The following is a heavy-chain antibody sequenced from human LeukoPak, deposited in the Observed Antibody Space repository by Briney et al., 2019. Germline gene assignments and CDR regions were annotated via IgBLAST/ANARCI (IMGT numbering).Heavy chain of an antibody. D-gene: IGHD2-2*01. Sequence: SETLSLTCAVYGGSFSGYYWSWIRQPPGKGLEWIGEINHSGSTNYNPSLKSRVTISVDASKNQFSLKLSSVTAADTAVYYCARARVVPAALTSNYYYYGMDVWGQGTTVTVFS. J-gene: IGHJ6*02. CDR3: ARARVVPAALTSNYYYYGMDV. CDR1: GGSFSGYY. V-gene: IGHV4-34*01. CDR2: INHSGST.